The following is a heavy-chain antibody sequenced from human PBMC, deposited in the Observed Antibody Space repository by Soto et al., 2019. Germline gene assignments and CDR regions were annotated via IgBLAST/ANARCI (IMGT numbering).Heavy chain of an antibody. J-gene: IGHJ2*01. CDR2: ISYDGSNK. CDR3: XXXXXXXXXXXXXXXXDL. CDR1: GFTFSSYG. Sequence: QVQLVESGGGVVQPGRSLRLSCAASGFTFSSYGMHWVRQAPGKGLEXXXXISYDGSNKYYADSVKGRFTISRDNSKXXXXXXXXXXXXXXXXXXXXXXXXXXXXXXXXXXXXDLWGRGTLVTVSS. V-gene: IGHV3-30*03.